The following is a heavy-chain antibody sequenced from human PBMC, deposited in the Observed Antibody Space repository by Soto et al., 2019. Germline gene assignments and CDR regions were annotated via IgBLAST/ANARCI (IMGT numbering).Heavy chain of an antibody. CDR3: SPRPRCPRFPF. CDR2: MHYSGNT. D-gene: IGHD6-6*01. V-gene: IGHV4-59*08. J-gene: IGHJ4*01. CDR1: GGSISRYY. Sequence: QVQLQESGPGLVKPSETLSLTCSVSGGSISRYYCSWVRQPPGKGLEWIGHMHYSGNTRYKPSLNSRAPPSLDASSHHFALKLSSVTAAAAAVYYCSPRPRCPRFPFWGHGTLAPVSS.